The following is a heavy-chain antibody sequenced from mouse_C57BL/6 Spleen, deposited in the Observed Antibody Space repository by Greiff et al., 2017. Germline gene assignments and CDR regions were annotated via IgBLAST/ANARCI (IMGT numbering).Heavy chain of an antibody. V-gene: IGHV10-1*01. J-gene: IGHJ1*03. CDR3: VRRAYDYGSSYSRGYFDV. CDR1: GFSFNTYA. CDR2: IRSKSNNYAT. Sequence: GGGLVQPKGSLKLSCAASGFSFNTYAMNWVRQAPGKGLEWVARIRSKSNNYATYYADSVKDRFTISRDDSESMLYLQMNNLKTEDTAMYYCVRRAYDYGSSYSRGYFDVRGTGTTVTVSS. D-gene: IGHD1-1*01.